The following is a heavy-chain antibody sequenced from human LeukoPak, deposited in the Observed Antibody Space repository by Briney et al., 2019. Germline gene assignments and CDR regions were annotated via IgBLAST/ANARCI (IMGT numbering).Heavy chain of an antibody. Sequence: SVKVSCKASGGTFSSYAISWVRQAPGQGLEWMGGIIPIFGTANYAQKFQGRVTITTDESTSTAYMELSSLRSEDTAVYYCARVGYYGSGSYSWFDTWGQGTLVTVSS. CDR1: GGTFSSYA. V-gene: IGHV1-69*05. CDR2: IIPIFGTA. J-gene: IGHJ5*02. CDR3: ARVGYYGSGSYSWFDT. D-gene: IGHD3-10*01.